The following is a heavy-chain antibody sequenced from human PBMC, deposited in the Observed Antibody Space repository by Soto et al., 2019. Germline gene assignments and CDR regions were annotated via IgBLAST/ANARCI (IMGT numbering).Heavy chain of an antibody. V-gene: IGHV4-31*03. J-gene: IGHJ1*01. D-gene: IGHD3-22*01. Sequence: SETLSLTCTVSGGSISSGCYYWSWIRQHPGKGLEWIGYIYYSGSTYYNPSLKSRVTISVDTSKNQFSLKLSSVTAADTAVYYCARVRGIDYYDSSGYKEIEYFQHWGQGTLVTVSS. CDR2: IYYSGST. CDR3: ARVRGIDYYDSSGYKEIEYFQH. CDR1: GGSISSGCYY.